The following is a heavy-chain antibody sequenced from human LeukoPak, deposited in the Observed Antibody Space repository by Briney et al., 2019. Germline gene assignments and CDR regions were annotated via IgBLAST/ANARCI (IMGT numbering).Heavy chain of an antibody. V-gene: IGHV1-69*13. CDR3: AREGPKGRDY. Sequence: SVKVSCKASRGTFSSYAISWVRQAPGQGLEWMGGIIPIFGTANYAHKFQGRVTITADESTSTAYMELSSLRSEDTAVYYCAREGPKGRDYWGQGTLVTVSS. J-gene: IGHJ4*02. CDR2: IIPIFGTA. CDR1: RGTFSSYA.